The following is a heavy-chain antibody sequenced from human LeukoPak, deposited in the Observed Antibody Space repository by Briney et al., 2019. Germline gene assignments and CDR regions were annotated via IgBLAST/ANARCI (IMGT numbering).Heavy chain of an antibody. CDR3: ARDQWELLRGGDAFDI. D-gene: IGHD1-26*01. CDR1: GFTFSDYY. CDR2: ISSGSTI. V-gene: IGHV3-11*01. J-gene: IGHJ3*02. Sequence: PGGSLRLSCAASGFTFSDYYMSWIRQAPGKGLEWVSYISSGSTIYYADSVKGRFTISRGNAKNSLYLQMNSLRAEDTAVYYCARDQWELLRGGDAFDIWGQGTMVTVSS.